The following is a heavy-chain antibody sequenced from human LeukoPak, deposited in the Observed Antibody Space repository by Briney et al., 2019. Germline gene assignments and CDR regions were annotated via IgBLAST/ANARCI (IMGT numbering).Heavy chain of an antibody. J-gene: IGHJ4*02. Sequence: SETLSLTCTVSGGSISSSSYYWGWIRQPPGKGLEWIGSIYYSGSTYYNPSLKSRDTISVDTSKNQFSLKLSSVTAADTAVYYCARSADGDYVAYWGQGTLVTVSS. V-gene: IGHV4-39*01. CDR1: GGSISSSSYY. CDR2: IYYSGST. D-gene: IGHD4-17*01. CDR3: ARSADGDYVAY.